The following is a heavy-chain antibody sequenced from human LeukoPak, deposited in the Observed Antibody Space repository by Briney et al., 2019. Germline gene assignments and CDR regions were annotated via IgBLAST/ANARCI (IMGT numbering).Heavy chain of an antibody. CDR2: IYYSGST. Sequence: SETLSLTCTVSGGSISSYYWSWIRQPPGKGLEWIGNIYYSGSTNYNPSLKSRVTISVDTSKNQFSLKLSSVTAADTAVYYCASHTRIYSGSYRYYYYMDVWGKGTTVTVSS. CDR3: ASHTRIYSGSYRYYYYMDV. D-gene: IGHD1-26*01. CDR1: GGSISSYY. V-gene: IGHV4-59*01. J-gene: IGHJ6*03.